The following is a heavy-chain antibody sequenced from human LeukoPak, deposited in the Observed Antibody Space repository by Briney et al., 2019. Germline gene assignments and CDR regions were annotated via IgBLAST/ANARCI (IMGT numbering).Heavy chain of an antibody. CDR3: VKVYGSGSYSSEPNWFDP. J-gene: IGHJ5*02. V-gene: IGHV3-23*01. CDR1: GFTFSNYA. CDR2: ISGSGGST. D-gene: IGHD3-10*01. Sequence: GGSLRLSCAVSGFTFSNYAMSWVRQAPGKGLEWVSAISGSGGSTYYAESVKGRFTIFRDNSKKMLYLQMNSLRGEDTAVYYCVKVYGSGSYSSEPNWFDPWGQGTLVTVSS.